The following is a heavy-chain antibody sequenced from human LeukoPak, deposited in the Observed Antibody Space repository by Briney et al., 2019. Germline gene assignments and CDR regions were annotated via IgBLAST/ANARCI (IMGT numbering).Heavy chain of an antibody. CDR3: ARVDYHDSSGLPYYYALDV. CDR2: IYYSGRN. Sequence: SQTLSLTCTVSGGSISSGSYYWSWIRQPAGKGLEWIGPIYYSGRNNYNPSLRSRVTISVDTSRNQFSLRLRSVTAADSAVYYCARVDYHDSSGLPYYYALDVWGQGTTVTVS. D-gene: IGHD3-22*01. J-gene: IGHJ6*02. CDR1: GGSISSGSYY. V-gene: IGHV4-61*02.